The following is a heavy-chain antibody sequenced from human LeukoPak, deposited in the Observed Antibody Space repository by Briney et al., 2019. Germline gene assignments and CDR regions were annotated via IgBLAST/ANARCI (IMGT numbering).Heavy chain of an antibody. V-gene: IGHV4-59*01. CDR2: IYYSGST. D-gene: IGHD6-13*01. J-gene: IGHJ6*02. CDR3: ARVAAPYYYYGMDV. Sequence: SETLSLTCTVSGGSISSYYWSWIRQPPGKGLEWIGYIYYSGSTNYNPSLKSRVTISVDTSKNQFSLKLSSVTAADTAVYYCARVAAPYYYYGMDVWGQGTTVTVSS. CDR1: GGSISSYY.